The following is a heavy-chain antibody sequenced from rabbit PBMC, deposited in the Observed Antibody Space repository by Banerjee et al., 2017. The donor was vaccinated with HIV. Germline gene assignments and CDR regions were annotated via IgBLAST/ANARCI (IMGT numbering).Heavy chain of an antibody. Sequence: QSLEESGGGLVQPGASLTLTCTASGFSFSTNTMCWVRQAPGKGLELIACIYTSSGSTWYASWVNGRFTISKTSSTTVTLQMTSLTAADTATYFCAREESDGGGHLKLWGPGTLVTVS. CDR1: GFSFSTNT. CDR3: AREESDGGGHLKL. J-gene: IGHJ4*01. D-gene: IGHD2-1*01. CDR2: IYTSSGST. V-gene: IGHV1S40*01.